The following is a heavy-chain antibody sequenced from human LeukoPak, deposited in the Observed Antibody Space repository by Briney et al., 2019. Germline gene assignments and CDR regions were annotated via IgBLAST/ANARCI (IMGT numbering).Heavy chain of an antibody. CDR3: ARNPVLRYFDWLPNWFDP. CDR1: GYTFTGYY. CDR2: IDPNSGGT. J-gene: IGHJ5*02. D-gene: IGHD3-9*01. V-gene: IGHV1-2*02. Sequence: ASVKVSCKASGYTFTGYYMHRVRQAPGRGLEWMGWIDPNSGGTNYAQKFQGRVTMTRDTSISTAYMELSRLRSDDTAVYYCARNPVLRYFDWLPNWFDPWGQGTLVTVSS.